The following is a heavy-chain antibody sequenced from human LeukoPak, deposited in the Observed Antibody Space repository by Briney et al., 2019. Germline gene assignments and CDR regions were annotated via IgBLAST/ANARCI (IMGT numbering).Heavy chain of an antibody. J-gene: IGHJ4*02. CDR2: ICGRGSTK. V-gene: IGHV3-48*04. Sequence: GGSLRLSCAASGFTISSYWMHWVRQAPGKGLEWVSYICGRGSTKYYADSVRGRFTISRDNAENSLYLQMNSLGAEDTAVYYCARMHGEIDYWGQGTLVTVSS. CDR1: GFTISSYW. CDR3: ARMHGEIDY. D-gene: IGHD3-10*01.